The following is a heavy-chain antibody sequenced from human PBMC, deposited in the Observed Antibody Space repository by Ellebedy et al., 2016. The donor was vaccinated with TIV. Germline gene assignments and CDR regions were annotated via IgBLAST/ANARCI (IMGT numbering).Heavy chain of an antibody. V-gene: IGHV3-9*01. D-gene: IGHD6-6*01. CDR2: LRWNSGTT. Sequence: SLKISXAASGFPFDDYAMHWVRQAPGKGLEWVSGLRWNSGTTDYADFVKGRFTISRDNAKNSLYLQMNRLRADDTAFYYCARDLRITARDYYLDYWGQGTLVTVSS. J-gene: IGHJ4*02. CDR1: GFPFDDYA. CDR3: ARDLRITARDYYLDY.